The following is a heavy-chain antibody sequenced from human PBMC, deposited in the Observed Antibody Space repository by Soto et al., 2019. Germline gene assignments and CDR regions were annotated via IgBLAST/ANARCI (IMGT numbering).Heavy chain of an antibody. CDR1: GGSISRYY. J-gene: IGHJ4*02. CDR2: LNNTGST. V-gene: IGHV4-59*12. D-gene: IGHD2-8*02. Sequence: SETLSLTCTVSGGSISRYYWSWIRQPPGKGLEWIGYLNNTGSTIYNPSLKSRVTISVDTSKNQFSLKLTSVTAADTAVYYCARDKITGLFDYWGQGTLVTVSS. CDR3: ARDKITGLFDY.